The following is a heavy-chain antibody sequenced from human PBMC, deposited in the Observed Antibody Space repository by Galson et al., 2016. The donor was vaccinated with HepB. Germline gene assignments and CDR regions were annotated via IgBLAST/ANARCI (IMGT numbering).Heavy chain of an antibody. V-gene: IGHV4-39*01. CDR2: IYYTGTT. D-gene: IGHD3-22*01. CDR1: GGSVYSSSYF. CDR3: ARLNYYDRTGFHRLYFFDF. J-gene: IGHJ4*02. Sequence: SETLSLTCTVSGGSVYSSSYFWGWIRQPPGKGLEWIGTIYYTGTTYYTPSLESRVTMTVDTSKDQFSLRLSSVTAADTALYFCARLNYYDRTGFHRLYFFDFWGQGTQVTVSS.